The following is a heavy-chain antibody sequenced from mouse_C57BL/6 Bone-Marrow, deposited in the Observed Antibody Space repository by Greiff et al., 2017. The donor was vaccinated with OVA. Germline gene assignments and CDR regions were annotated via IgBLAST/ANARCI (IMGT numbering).Heavy chain of an antibody. CDR1: GYTFTSYG. Sequence: QVQLQQSGAELARPGASVKLSCKASGYTFTSYGISWVKQSTGQGLEWIGEIYPRSGNTYYNEKFKGKATLPADKSSSTAFMELRSLTSEDSAVYFCTRGGWCFDYWGQGTTLPVSS. J-gene: IGHJ2*01. D-gene: IGHD1-1*02. CDR2: IYPRSGNT. V-gene: IGHV1-81*01. CDR3: TRGGWCFDY.